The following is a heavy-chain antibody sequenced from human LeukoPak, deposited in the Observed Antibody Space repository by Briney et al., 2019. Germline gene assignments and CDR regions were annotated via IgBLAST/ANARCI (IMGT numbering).Heavy chain of an antibody. Sequence: GASVKVSCKASGYTLTGYYMHWVRQAPGQGLEWMGWINPNSGGTNYAQKFQGRVTMTRDTSISTAYMELSRLRSDETAVYYCARASAGYSSSWYVGWGQGTLVTVSS. CDR1: GYTLTGYY. CDR2: INPNSGGT. J-gene: IGHJ4*02. CDR3: ARASAGYSSSWYVG. V-gene: IGHV1-2*02. D-gene: IGHD6-13*01.